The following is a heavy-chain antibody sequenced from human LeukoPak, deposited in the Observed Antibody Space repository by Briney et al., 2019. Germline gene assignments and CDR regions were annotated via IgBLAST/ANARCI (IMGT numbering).Heavy chain of an antibody. CDR1: GFTVSSNY. Sequence: QTGGSLRLSCAASGFTVSSNYMSWVRQAPGKGLEWVSVIYSDGSTYYADSVKGRFTISRDNSKNTLYLQMNSLRAEDTAVYYCARDKGLAAAGTGWFDPWGQGTLVTVSS. CDR3: ARDKGLAAAGTGWFDP. CDR2: IYSDGST. V-gene: IGHV3-53*01. D-gene: IGHD6-13*01. J-gene: IGHJ5*02.